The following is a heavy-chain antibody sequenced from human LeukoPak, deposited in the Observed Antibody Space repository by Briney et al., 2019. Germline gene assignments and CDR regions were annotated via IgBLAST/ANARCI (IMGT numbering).Heavy chain of an antibody. J-gene: IGHJ1*01. V-gene: IGHV3-74*01. Sequence: GGTLRLSCAASGFTFSSYWMDGVRQAPGKGLVWVSRIKSDGSTRYADSVKGRFTISRDNAKNTVSLQMNSLRAEDTGVYYCARAPSEIGGYYPEYFRHWGQGTLVTVSP. CDR2: IKSDGST. D-gene: IGHD3-22*01. CDR3: ARAPSEIGGYYPEYFRH. CDR1: GFTFSSYW.